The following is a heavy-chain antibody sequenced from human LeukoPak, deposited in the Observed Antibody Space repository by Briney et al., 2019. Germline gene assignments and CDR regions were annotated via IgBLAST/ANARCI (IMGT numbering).Heavy chain of an antibody. V-gene: IGHV3-74*01. CDR1: GFTFSSYW. CDR3: ARGHSSSWFPFDY. Sequence: GGSLRLSCAASGFTFSSYWMHWVRQAPGKGLVWVSRINSDGSGTSYADSVKGRFTISRDNAKNTLYLQMNSLRAEDTAVYYCARGHSSSWFPFDYWGQGTLVTVSS. J-gene: IGHJ4*02. D-gene: IGHD6-13*01. CDR2: INSDGSGT.